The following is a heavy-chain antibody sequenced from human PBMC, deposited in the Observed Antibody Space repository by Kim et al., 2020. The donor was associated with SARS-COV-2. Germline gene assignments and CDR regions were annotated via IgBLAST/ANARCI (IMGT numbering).Heavy chain of an antibody. V-gene: IGHV5-51*01. CDR3: ARMGSSAGRIINF. D-gene: IGHD6-13*01. Sequence: YSPSFQGQVTISADNSIPTAYLQWSSLRASDTAMYYCARMGSSAGRIINFWGQGTLVTVSS. J-gene: IGHJ4*02.